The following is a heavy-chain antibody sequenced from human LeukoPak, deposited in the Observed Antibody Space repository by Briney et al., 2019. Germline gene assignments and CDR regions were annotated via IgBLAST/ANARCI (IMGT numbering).Heavy chain of an antibody. CDR3: ARGALLPGYSALVGDY. CDR1: GYTFISYY. D-gene: IGHD3-9*01. CDR2: INPGGSVT. J-gene: IGHJ4*02. V-gene: IGHV1-46*01. Sequence: ASVKVSCKASGYTFISYYVHWVRQAPGQGLEWMGIINPGGSVTTYAQNFQGRLTITRDTSTNTVYMELGSLTSEDTAVYYCARGALLPGYSALVGDYWGRGTLVTVSS.